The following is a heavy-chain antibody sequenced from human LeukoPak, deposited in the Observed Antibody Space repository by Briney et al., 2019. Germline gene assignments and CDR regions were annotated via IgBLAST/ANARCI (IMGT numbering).Heavy chain of an antibody. CDR3: ARAVATYYYYMDV. Sequence: SETLSLTCAVYGGSFSAYYWSWIRQPPGKGLEWIGDINHSGITNYNPSLKSRVTISVDTSKNQFSLKLSSVTAADTAVYYCARAVATYYYYMDVWGKGTTVTVSS. CDR2: INHSGIT. D-gene: IGHD5-12*01. V-gene: IGHV4-34*01. J-gene: IGHJ6*03. CDR1: GGSFSAYY.